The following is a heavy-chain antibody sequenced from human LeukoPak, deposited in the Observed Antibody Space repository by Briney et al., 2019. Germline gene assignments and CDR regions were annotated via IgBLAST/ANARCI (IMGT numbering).Heavy chain of an antibody. CDR1: GFTFGSYW. CDR3: ARAKSLFDS. CDR2: IKQDGSEK. V-gene: IGHV3-7*03. Sequence: PGGSLRLSCAASGFTFGSYWMSWVRQAPGKGLEWVANIKQDGSEKYYEDSVKGRFTISRDNAKNSLYLQMNSLRAEDTAVYYCARAKSLFDSWGQGTLVTVSS. J-gene: IGHJ4*02. D-gene: IGHD3-10*01.